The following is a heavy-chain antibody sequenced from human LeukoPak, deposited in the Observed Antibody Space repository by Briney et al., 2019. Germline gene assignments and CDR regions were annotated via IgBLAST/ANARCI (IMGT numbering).Heavy chain of an antibody. CDR1: GFTVSSNY. CDR2: INSDGKTT. CDR3: ARDYPPD. Sequence: GGSLRLSCAASGFTVSSNYMSWVRQAPGKGLVWVSRINSDGKTTTYADSVKGRFTISRDNAQNTLYLQMNSLSAEDTAVYYCARDYPPDWGQGTLVTVS. V-gene: IGHV3-74*01. J-gene: IGHJ4*02.